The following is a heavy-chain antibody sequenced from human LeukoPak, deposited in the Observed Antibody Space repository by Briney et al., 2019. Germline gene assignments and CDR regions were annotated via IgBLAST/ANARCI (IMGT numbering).Heavy chain of an antibody. Sequence: GSSVKVSCKASGGTFSSYAISWVRQAPGQGLEWMGGIIPIFGTANYAQKFQGRVTITADKSTSTAYMELSSLRSEDTAVYYCARAEYYYGSGSYSGSAIDYWGQGTLVTVSS. CDR1: GGTFSSYA. D-gene: IGHD3-10*01. CDR2: IIPIFGTA. V-gene: IGHV1-69*06. CDR3: ARAEYYYGSGSYSGSAIDY. J-gene: IGHJ4*02.